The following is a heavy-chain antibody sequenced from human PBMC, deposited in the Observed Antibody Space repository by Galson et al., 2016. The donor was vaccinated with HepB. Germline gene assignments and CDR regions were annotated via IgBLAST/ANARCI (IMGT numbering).Heavy chain of an antibody. CDR2: ISYDGANK. J-gene: IGHJ4*02. D-gene: IGHD2-15*01. V-gene: IGHV3-30*04. CDR1: GFTFTTFA. CDR3: ARDPSFYCIGGGCSVTFDS. Sequence: SLRLSCAASGFTFTTFAMHWVRQAPGKGLEWVAVISYDGANKYYTDSVKGRSTISRDNSKSTLYLQMNSLRPEDTAVYYCARDPSFYCIGGGCSVTFDSWGQGTLVTVSS.